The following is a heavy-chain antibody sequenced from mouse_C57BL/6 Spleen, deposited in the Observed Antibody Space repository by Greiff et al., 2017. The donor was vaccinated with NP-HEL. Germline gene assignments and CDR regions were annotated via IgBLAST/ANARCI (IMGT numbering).Heavy chain of an antibody. Sequence: QVQLQQSGAELVKPGASVKLSCKASGYTFTSYWITWVKQRPGQGLEWIGDIYPGSGSTNYNEKFKSKATLTVDTSSSTAYMQLSSRTSEDSAVYYCANDYGSSYSDYYAMDYWGQGTSVTVSS. CDR3: ANDYGSSYSDYYAMDY. CDR1: GYTFTSYW. D-gene: IGHD1-1*01. CDR2: IYPGSGST. J-gene: IGHJ4*01. V-gene: IGHV1-55*01.